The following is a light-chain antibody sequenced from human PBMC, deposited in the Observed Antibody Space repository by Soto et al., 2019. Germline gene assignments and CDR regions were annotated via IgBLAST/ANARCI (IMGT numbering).Light chain of an antibody. CDR3: QQFNSYPLT. Sequence: ALQLTQSPSSLSASVGDRVTITCRASPGISSALAWYQQKPGKAPKLLIYDASSLESGVSSRFSGSGSGTDLTLTISSLQPQDFATYYCQQFNSYPLTFGGGTKVKIK. CDR1: PGISSA. CDR2: DAS. V-gene: IGKV1-13*02. J-gene: IGKJ4*01.